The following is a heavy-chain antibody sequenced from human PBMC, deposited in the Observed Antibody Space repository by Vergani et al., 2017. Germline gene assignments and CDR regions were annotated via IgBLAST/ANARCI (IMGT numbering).Heavy chain of an antibody. Sequence: EVQLVESGGGLVQPGGSLRLSCAASGLIFSTQWVRWVRQAPGKGLEWVTNIKEDGTGKYYVDSVKGRFTISRDNAKNLLYLQMNSLRVEDTAVYYCARGPPSEYWGQATLVTVSS. CDR1: GLIFSTQW. CDR2: IKEDGTGK. CDR3: ARGPPSEY. V-gene: IGHV3-7*01. J-gene: IGHJ4*02.